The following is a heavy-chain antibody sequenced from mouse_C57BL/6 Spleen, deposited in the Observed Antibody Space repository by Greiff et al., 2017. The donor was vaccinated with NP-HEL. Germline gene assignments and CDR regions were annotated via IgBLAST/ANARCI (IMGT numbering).Heavy chain of an antibody. D-gene: IGHD2-12*01. V-gene: IGHV7-3*01. Sequence: EVKLVESGGGLVQPGGSLSLSCAASGFTFTDYYMSWVRQPPGKALEWLGFISNKANGYTTEYSASVKGRFTISRDNSQSILYLQMNALRAEDSATYYCARAPYYCSAMDDWGQGTSVTVSS. CDR3: ARAPYYCSAMDD. CDR2: ISNKANGYTT. CDR1: GFTFTDYY. J-gene: IGHJ4*01.